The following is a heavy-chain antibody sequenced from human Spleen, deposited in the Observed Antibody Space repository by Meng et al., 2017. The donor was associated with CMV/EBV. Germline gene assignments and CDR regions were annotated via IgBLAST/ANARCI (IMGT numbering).Heavy chain of an antibody. CDR3: ARPGDRWDVDVYAV. CDR1: EGTFSSYT. Sequence: SVKVSCKASEGTFSSYTVNWLRQAPGQGFEWMGRIIPFLDMTKYAQNFQDRLTITADKSTGTAYMELNSLRSDDTATYFCARPGDRWDVDVYAVWGQGTMVTVSS. J-gene: IGHJ3*01. CDR2: IIPFLDMT. V-gene: IGHV1-69*02. D-gene: IGHD1-26*01.